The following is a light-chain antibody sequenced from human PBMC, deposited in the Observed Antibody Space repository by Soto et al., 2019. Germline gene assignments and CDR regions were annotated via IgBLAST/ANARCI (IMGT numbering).Light chain of an antibody. CDR1: QSVSSNY. V-gene: IGKV3-20*01. J-gene: IGKJ1*01. CDR2: GAS. CDR3: QQYGSSPRT. Sequence: ENVLTQSPGTLSLSPGERATLSCRASQSVSSNYLAWYQQKPGQAPRLLIYGASSRATGIPDRFSGSGSVTDFTLTISRLEPEDFAVYFCQQYGSSPRTFGQGTKVDI.